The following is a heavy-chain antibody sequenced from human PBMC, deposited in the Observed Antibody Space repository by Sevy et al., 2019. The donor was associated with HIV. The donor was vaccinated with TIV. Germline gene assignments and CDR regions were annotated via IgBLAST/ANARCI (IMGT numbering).Heavy chain of an antibody. D-gene: IGHD2-2*01. V-gene: IGHV1-2*02. Sequence: ASVKGSCKASGYTFTGYYMHWVRQAPGQGLEWMGWINPNSGGTNYAQKFQGRVTMTRDTSISTAYMELSRLRSDDTAVYYCARAPHHCSSTSCPFDYWGQGTLVTVSS. CDR1: GYTFTGYY. CDR3: ARAPHHCSSTSCPFDY. CDR2: INPNSGGT. J-gene: IGHJ4*02.